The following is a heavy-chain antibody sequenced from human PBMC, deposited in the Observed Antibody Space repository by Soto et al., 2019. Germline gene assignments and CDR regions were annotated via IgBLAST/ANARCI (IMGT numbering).Heavy chain of an antibody. CDR1: GFTFSSYA. D-gene: IGHD1-7*01. V-gene: IGHV3-23*01. CDR2: ISGSGGST. CDR3: ARGYGITGTKALDY. Sequence: GGSLRLSCAASGFTFSSYAMSWVRQAPGKGLEWVSAISGSGGSTYYADSVKGRFTISRDNSKNTLYLQMNSLRAEDTAVYYCARGYGITGTKALDYWGQGTLVTVSS. J-gene: IGHJ4*02.